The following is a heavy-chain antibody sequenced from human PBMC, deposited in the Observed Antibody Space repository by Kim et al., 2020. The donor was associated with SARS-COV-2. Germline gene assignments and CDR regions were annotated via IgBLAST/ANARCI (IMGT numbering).Heavy chain of an antibody. Sequence: ASVKVSCKASGYTFTSYGISWVRQAPGQGLEWMGWISAYNGNTNYAQKLQGRVTMTTDTSTSTAYMELRSLRSDDTAVYYCARSCNIAAAGQGGYYYYGMDVWGQGTTVTVSS. D-gene: IGHD6-13*01. V-gene: IGHV1-18*04. CDR3: ARSCNIAAAGQGGYYYYGMDV. CDR1: GYTFTSYG. CDR2: ISAYNGNT. J-gene: IGHJ6*02.